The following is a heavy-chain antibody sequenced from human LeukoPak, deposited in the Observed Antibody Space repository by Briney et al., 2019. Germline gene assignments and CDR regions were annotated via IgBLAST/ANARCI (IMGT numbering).Heavy chain of an antibody. D-gene: IGHD3-16*01. J-gene: IGHJ4*02. CDR2: IEEDGSEK. V-gene: IGHV3-7*03. CDR1: GFTFSNYW. Sequence: PGGSLRLSCAASGFTFSNYWLNWVRQAPGKGLEWVANIEEDGSEKYYVDSVKGRFTISRDNAKNSLFLQMNSLRAEDTAVYYCARTLRGGGALDYWGQGTLVTVSS. CDR3: ARTLRGGGALDY.